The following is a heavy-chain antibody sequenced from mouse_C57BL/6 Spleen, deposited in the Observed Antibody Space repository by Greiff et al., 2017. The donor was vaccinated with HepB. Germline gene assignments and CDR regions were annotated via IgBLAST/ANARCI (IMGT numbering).Heavy chain of an antibody. J-gene: IGHJ2*01. CDR1: GYTFTDYE. V-gene: IGHV1-15*01. CDR2: IDPETGGT. D-gene: IGHD2-3*01. Sequence: QVQLQQSGAELVRPGASVTLSCKASGYTFTDYEMHWVKQTPVHGLEWIGAIDPETGGTAYNQKFKGKAILTADKSSSTADMELRSLTSEDSAVYYCTRRWLLMYYFDYWGQGTTLTVSS. CDR3: TRRWLLMYYFDY.